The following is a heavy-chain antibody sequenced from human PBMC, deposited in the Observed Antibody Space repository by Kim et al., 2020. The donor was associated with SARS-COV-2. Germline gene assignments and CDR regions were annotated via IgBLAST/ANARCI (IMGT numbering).Heavy chain of an antibody. CDR2: IIPIFGTA. CDR3: ARVSSIAARPPLYYGMDV. D-gene: IGHD6-6*01. J-gene: IGHJ6*02. Sequence: SVKVSCKASGGTFSSYAISWVRQAPGQGLEWMGGIIPIFGTANYAQKFQGRVTITADESTSTAYMELSSLRSEDTAVYYCARVSSIAARPPLYYGMDVWGQGTTVTVSS. CDR1: GGTFSSYA. V-gene: IGHV1-69*13.